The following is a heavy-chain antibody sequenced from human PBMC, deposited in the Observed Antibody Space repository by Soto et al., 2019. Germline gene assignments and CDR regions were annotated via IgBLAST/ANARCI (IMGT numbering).Heavy chain of an antibody. D-gene: IGHD6-13*01. V-gene: IGHV1-69*01. CDR2: IIPYYSTL. CDR3: ASGASRWYPYFFDS. Sequence: QAQVVQSGAEVRKPGSSVKLSCKASEGTFNSYAIAWVRQAPGQGLEWMGGIIPYYSTLNYAQKFQDRVTITADDSTNTVYMEQSSLRSDDTAVYFCASGASRWYPYFFDSWAQGTLVTVSS. CDR1: EGTFNSYA. J-gene: IGHJ4*02.